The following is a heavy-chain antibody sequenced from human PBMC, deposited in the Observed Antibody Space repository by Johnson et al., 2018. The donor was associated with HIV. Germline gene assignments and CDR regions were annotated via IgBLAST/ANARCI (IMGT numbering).Heavy chain of an antibody. CDR1: GFSFRDYY. J-gene: IGHJ3*02. V-gene: IGHV3-11*04. Sequence: QVQLVESGGGLVKPGGSLRLSCTASGFSFRDYYMSWIRQAPGKGLEWISYISSTDTSRNYADSVKGRFTISRDNAQNSLYLQMNSLRAEDTAVYYCALYPPDAFDIWGQGTMVTVSS. CDR3: ALYPPDAFDI. CDR2: ISSTDTSR. D-gene: IGHD5/OR15-5a*01.